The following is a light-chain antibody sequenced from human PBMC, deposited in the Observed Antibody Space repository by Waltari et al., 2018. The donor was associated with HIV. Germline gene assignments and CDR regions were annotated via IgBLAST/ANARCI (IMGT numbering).Light chain of an antibody. V-gene: IGLV2-8*01. CDR1: RSYIGVYPY. CDR3: SSYGGSANLL. J-gene: IGLJ2*01. Sequence: QSALTQPPSASGSPGQSVTISCTGTRSYIGVYPYVPLYQQYPGKAPKLMIYEVSKRPSGVPDRFSGSKSANTASLTVSGLQAEDEADYYCSSYGGSANLLFGGGTKLTVL. CDR2: EVS.